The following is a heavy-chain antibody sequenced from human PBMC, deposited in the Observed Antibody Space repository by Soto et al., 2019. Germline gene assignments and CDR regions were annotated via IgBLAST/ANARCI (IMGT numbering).Heavy chain of an antibody. CDR1: GFTFSSYD. CDR3: ARAQGTRRDSSGYSNDAFDI. CDR2: IGTAGDT. J-gene: IGHJ3*02. D-gene: IGHD3-22*01. Sequence: GGSLRLACAASGFTFSSYDMHWVRQATGKGLEWVSAIGTAGDTYYPGSVKGRFTISRENAKNSLYLQMNSLRAGDTAVYYCARAQGTRRDSSGYSNDAFDIWGQGTMVTVSS. V-gene: IGHV3-13*01.